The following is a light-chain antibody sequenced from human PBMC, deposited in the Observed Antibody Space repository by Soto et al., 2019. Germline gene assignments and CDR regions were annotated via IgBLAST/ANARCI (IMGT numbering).Light chain of an antibody. Sequence: SVLTQPPSASGTPGQRVSISCSGSISNIGRNTVTWYQHLPGTAPKLLIYSSNQRPSGVPDRFSGSKSGTSASLAISGLQSEDEADYSCASWDDSLNAVVFGGGTKLTVL. J-gene: IGLJ2*01. CDR1: ISNIGRNT. V-gene: IGLV1-44*01. CDR3: ASWDDSLNAVV. CDR2: SSN.